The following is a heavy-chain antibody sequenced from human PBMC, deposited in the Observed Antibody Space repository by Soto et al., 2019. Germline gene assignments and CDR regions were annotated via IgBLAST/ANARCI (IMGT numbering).Heavy chain of an antibody. CDR3: ARYAPSITGTTMDV. V-gene: IGHV4-59*01. CDR2: IYYSGST. J-gene: IGHJ6*02. CDR1: GGSISSYY. Sequence: SETLSLTCTVSGGSISSYYWSWIRQPPGKGLEWIGYIYYSGSTNYNPSLKSRVTISVDTSKNQFSLKLSSVTAADTAVYYCARYAPSITGTTMDVWGQGTTVTVSS. D-gene: IGHD1-7*01.